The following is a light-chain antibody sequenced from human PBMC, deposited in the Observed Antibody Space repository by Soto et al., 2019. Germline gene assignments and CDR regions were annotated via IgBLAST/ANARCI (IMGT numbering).Light chain of an antibody. V-gene: IGKV1-39*01. CDR2: AAS. CDR3: QQSDTIPWT. Sequence: DIQMTQSPSSLSASVGDRVTITCRATQSITSYLNWYQQKPGKAPKLLIYAASSLQSGVPSRFIGGGSGTDFTLTISSLQPEDFATYYCQQSDTIPWTFGQGTKVEIK. J-gene: IGKJ1*01. CDR1: QSITSY.